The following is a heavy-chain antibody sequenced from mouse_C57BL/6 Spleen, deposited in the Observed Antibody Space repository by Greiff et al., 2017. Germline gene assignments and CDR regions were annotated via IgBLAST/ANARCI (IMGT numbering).Heavy chain of an antibody. J-gene: IGHJ4*01. D-gene: IGHD3-1*01. Sequence: QVQLQQPGAELVMPGASVKLSCKASGYTFTSYWMHWVKQRPGQGLEWIGEIDPSDSYTNYNQKFKGKSTLTVDKSSSTAYMQLSSLTSEDSAVYYCARSGGSLAMDYWGQGTSDTVSS. CDR3: ARSGGSLAMDY. V-gene: IGHV1-69*01. CDR1: GYTFTSYW. CDR2: IDPSDSYT.